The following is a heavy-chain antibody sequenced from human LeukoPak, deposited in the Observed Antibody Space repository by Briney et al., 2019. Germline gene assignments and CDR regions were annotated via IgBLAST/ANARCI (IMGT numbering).Heavy chain of an antibody. CDR3: ARANYHGSGSYCDY. CDR2: ISAYNGNT. V-gene: IGHV1-18*01. D-gene: IGHD3-10*01. CDR1: GYAFTSYG. Sequence: GASVKVSCKASGYAFTSYGISWVRQAPGQGLEWMGWISAYNGNTNYAQKLQGRVTMTTDTSTTTAYMELRSLRSDDTAVYYCARANYHGSGSYCDYWGQGTLVTVSS. J-gene: IGHJ4*02.